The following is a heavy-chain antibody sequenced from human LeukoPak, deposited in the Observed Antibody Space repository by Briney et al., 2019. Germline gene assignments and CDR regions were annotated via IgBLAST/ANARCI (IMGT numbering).Heavy chain of an antibody. Sequence: SETLSLTCTVSGGSISSNGYYWGWIRQSPGEGLEWIGNIYYSGSTYYNPSLKSRVTISVDTSKNQFSLKLSSVTAADTAVYYCARHLGVYGDYDRRYYYYYMDVWGKGTTVTISS. CDR3: ARHLGVYGDYDRRYYYYYMDV. CDR1: GGSISSNGYY. CDR2: IYYSGST. V-gene: IGHV4-39*01. J-gene: IGHJ6*03. D-gene: IGHD4-17*01.